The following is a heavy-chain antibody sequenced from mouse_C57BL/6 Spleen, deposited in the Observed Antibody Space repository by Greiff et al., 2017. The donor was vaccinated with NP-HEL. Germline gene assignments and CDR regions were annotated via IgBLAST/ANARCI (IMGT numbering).Heavy chain of an antibody. D-gene: IGHD1-1*01. J-gene: IGHJ2*01. CDR3: ARSVVTTGLDY. CDR2: IHPNSGST. Sequence: QVQLQQSGAELVKPGASVKLSCKASGYTFTSYWMHWVKQRPGQGLEWIGMIHPNSGSTNYNEKFKSKATLTVDKSSSTAYMQLSSLTSEDSAVYYCARSVVTTGLDYWGQGTTLTVSS. CDR1: GYTFTSYW. V-gene: IGHV1-64*01.